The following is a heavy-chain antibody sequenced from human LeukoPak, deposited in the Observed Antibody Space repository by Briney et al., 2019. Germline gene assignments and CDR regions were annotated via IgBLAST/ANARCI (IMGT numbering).Heavy chain of an antibody. CDR2: IKLDGSER. CDR1: GFTFSSYW. Sequence: PGGSLRLSCAASGFTFSSYWMSWVRQDPGKRLEWVANIKLDGSERHYVDSVKGRFTISRDNGKNSLYLQMNSLRAEDTAVYYCARDWDRTFYYGSGVDYRGQGTLSPSPQ. CDR3: ARDWDRTFYYGSGVDY. J-gene: IGHJ4*02. V-gene: IGHV3-7*01. D-gene: IGHD3-10*01.